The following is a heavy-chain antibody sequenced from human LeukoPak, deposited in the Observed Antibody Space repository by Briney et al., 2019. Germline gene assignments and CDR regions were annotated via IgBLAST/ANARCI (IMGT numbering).Heavy chain of an antibody. J-gene: IGHJ4*02. CDR1: GGTFTSYA. V-gene: IGHV1-69*13. CDR2: IIPISGTT. D-gene: IGHD3-22*01. CDR3: ASLPYYYDSRGTIDY. Sequence: SVKVSCKTSGGTFTSYAITWVRQAPGQGLEWMGKIIPISGTTNYAQKFQGRVTFTADESTSTAYMELSSLRSEDTALYYCASLPYYYDSRGTIDYWGQGTLVTVSS.